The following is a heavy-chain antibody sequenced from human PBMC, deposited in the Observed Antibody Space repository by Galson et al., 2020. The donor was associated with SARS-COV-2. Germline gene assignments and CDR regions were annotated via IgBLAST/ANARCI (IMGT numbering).Heavy chain of an antibody. CDR1: GFTFSNFG. J-gene: IGHJ3*01. CDR3: ARAGYSSTWTLGDAFDV. Sequence: GESLKISCAASGFTFSNFGMHWVRQAPGKGLEWVAVISTDGNNKYDADSVKGRFTISRDNSNNTLYLQMNSLRPDDTAVYICARAGYSSTWTLGDAFDVLCQGTRVTVSS. V-gene: IGHV3-30*03. CDR2: ISTDGNNK. D-gene: IGHD4-4*01.